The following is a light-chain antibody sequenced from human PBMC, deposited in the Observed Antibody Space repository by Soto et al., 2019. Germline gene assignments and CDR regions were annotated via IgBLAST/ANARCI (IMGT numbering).Light chain of an antibody. CDR1: SSDVGGYNY. J-gene: IGLJ3*02. Sequence: QSALTQPASVSGSPGQSITISCTGTSSDVGGYNYVSWYQQHPGKAPKLMIYEVTNRPSGVSSRFSGSKSGNTASLTIYGLQADDEADYYCSSYTSSSTRVFGGGTKVTVL. CDR3: SSYTSSSTRV. CDR2: EVT. V-gene: IGLV2-14*01.